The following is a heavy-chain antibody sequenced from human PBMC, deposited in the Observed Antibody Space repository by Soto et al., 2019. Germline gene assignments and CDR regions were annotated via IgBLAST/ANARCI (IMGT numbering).Heavy chain of an antibody. V-gene: IGHV4-39*01. D-gene: IGHD3-10*01. CDR3: ARSLRATSPLSY. J-gene: IGHJ4*02. CDR1: VGSISSSSYY. Sequence: PSETLSLTCTVSVGSISSSSYYLGWIRQPPGNGLEWIGSIYYSWSTYYNPSLKSRVTISLDTSNNQFSLKLSSVTAADTAVYYCARSLRATSPLSYWGQGTLVTVSS. CDR2: IYYSWST.